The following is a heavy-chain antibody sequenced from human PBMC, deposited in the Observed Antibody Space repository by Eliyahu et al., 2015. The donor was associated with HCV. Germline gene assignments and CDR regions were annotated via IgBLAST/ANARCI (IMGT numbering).Heavy chain of an antibody. V-gene: IGHV3-33*01. J-gene: IGHJ4*02. CDR1: GFTFXSXG. D-gene: IGHD1-26*01. CDR2: IWYDGSNK. Sequence: QVQLVESGGGVVQPGRSLXLSCXASGFTFXSXGMHXVRQAPGKGLEWVAVIWYDGSNKYYADSVKGRFTISRDNSKNTLYLQMNSLRAEDTAVYYCARETWELGATYPLPDYWGQGTLVTVSS. CDR3: ARETWELGATYPLPDY.